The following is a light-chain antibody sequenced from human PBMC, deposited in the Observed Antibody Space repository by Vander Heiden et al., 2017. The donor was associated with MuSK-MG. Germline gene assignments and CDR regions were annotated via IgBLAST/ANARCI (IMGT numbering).Light chain of an antibody. CDR2: DVS. J-gene: IGLJ3*02. CDR1: SSDVGGYNY. V-gene: IGLV2-11*01. CDR3: GSYAGSYSWV. Sequence: QSALTQPRSVSGSPGQSVTISCTGTSSDVGGYNYVSWYQQHPGKAPKLMIYDVSKWSSGVPDRFSGSKSGNTASLTISGRQAEDEADYYCGSYAGSYSWVFGGGTKLTVL.